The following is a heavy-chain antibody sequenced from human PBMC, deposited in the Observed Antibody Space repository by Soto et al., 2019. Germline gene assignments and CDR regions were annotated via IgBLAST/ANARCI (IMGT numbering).Heavy chain of an antibody. CDR3: ARGYSEGSVLGIAVAGTHYFDY. V-gene: IGHV4-34*01. CDR1: GGSFSGYY. Sequence: PSETLSLTCAVYGGSFSGYYWSWIRQPPGKGLEWIGEINHSGSTNYNPSLKSRVTISVDTSKNQFSLKLSSVTAADTAVYYCARGYSEGSVLGIAVAGTHYFDYWGQGTLVTVSS. J-gene: IGHJ4*02. D-gene: IGHD6-19*01. CDR2: INHSGST.